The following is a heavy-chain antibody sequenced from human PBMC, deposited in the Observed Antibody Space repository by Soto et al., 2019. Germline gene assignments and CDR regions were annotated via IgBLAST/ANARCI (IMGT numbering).Heavy chain of an antibody. CDR3: ARTISAAGHSSGWFPFDH. Sequence: SVKVSCKASGGTFSSYAFSWVRQAPGQGLEWMGGIIPIFGTTNYAQKFQGRVTITADESTSTAYMELSSLRSEDTAVYYCARTISAAGHSSGWFPFDHWGQGTLVTVSS. D-gene: IGHD6-19*01. CDR1: GGTFSSYA. V-gene: IGHV1-69*13. J-gene: IGHJ4*02. CDR2: IIPIFGTT.